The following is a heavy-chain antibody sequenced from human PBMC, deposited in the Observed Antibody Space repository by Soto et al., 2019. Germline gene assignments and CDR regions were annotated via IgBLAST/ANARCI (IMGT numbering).Heavy chain of an antibody. CDR3: ASSGVVAGSKNINYFDY. CDR1: GYTFTSYG. CDR2: ISAYNGNT. J-gene: IGHJ4*02. Sequence: ASVKVSCKASGYTFTSYGISWVRQAPGQGLEWMGWISAYNGNTNYAQKLQGRVTMTTDTPTSTAYMELRSLRSDDTAVYYCASSGVVAGSKNINYFDYWGQGTLVTVSS. D-gene: IGHD6-19*01. V-gene: IGHV1-18*01.